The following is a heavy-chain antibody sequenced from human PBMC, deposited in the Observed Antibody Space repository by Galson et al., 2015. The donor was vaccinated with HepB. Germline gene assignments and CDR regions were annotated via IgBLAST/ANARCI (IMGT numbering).Heavy chain of an antibody. J-gene: IGHJ4*02. Sequence: SLRLSCAASGFTFSTYTLNWVRQAPGKGLEWVSSISSSSSYIYYADSVKGRFTISRDNAKNSLYLQLNSLRAEDTALYYCTRKIYAEGHVVVVPAAFDYWGQGTLVTVSS. V-gene: IGHV3-21*01. CDR3: TRKIYAEGHVVVVPAAFDY. D-gene: IGHD2-2*01. CDR2: ISSSSSYI. CDR1: GFTFSTYT.